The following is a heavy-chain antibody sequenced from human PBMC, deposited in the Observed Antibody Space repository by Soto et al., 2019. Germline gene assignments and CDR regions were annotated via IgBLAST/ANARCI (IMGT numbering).Heavy chain of an antibody. CDR2: IIPVFGTP. J-gene: IGHJ6*02. D-gene: IGHD3-22*01. CDR1: GGSLSNYG. Sequence: QVQLVQSGAEVKKPGSSVKVSCKASGGSLSNYGISWVRQAPGQGLEWMGAIIPVFGTPNYAQKFQDRVTITADASTTRRSLEERALTTENIAEYYCAPGDATKIVVTTYCGSEVWGQGTTVT. CDR3: APGDATKIVVTTYCGSEV. V-gene: IGHV1-69*12.